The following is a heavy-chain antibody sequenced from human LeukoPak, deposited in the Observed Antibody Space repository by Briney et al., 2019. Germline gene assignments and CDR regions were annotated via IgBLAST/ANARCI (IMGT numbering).Heavy chain of an antibody. V-gene: IGHV3-23*01. CDR3: AKIIGSPITY. D-gene: IGHD1-14*01. CDR1: GFTFSTYA. J-gene: IGHJ4*02. CDR2: LSGSGGST. Sequence: GGSLRLSCEASGFTFSTYAMSWVRQAPGKGPEWVSGLSGSGGSTYYADSVKGRFTISRDTSKNTVYLQMNSLRVDDTAVYYCAKIIGSPITYWGQGTLVTVSS.